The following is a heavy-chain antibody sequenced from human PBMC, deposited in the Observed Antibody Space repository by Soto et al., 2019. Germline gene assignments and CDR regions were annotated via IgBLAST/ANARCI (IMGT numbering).Heavy chain of an antibody. J-gene: IGHJ6*02. Sequence: VESGGGLVQPGGSLRLSCAASGFTFSSYEMNWVRQAPGKGLEWVSYISSSGSTIYYADSVKGRFTISRDNAKNSLYLQMNSLRAEDTAVYYCARGSGLWWPTGMDVWGQGTTVTVSS. CDR2: ISSSGSTI. D-gene: IGHD5-18*01. V-gene: IGHV3-48*03. CDR1: GFTFSSYE. CDR3: ARGSGLWWPTGMDV.